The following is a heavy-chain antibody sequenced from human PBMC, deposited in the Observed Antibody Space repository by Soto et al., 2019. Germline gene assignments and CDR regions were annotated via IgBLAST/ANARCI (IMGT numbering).Heavy chain of an antibody. CDR1: GGTFTSYI. Sequence: QVRLVQSGAEVKKPGSSVKVSCKGSGGTFTSYIITWVREAPGQGLEWIGGIVPKFATTNYAQKFRGRLTLAADEPSNMVYIELSIQRSEDTGVYYCARGREESFGRHYHGLDVGGQGTTVTGS. J-gene: IGHJ6*02. CDR2: IVPKFATT. D-gene: IGHD3-10*01. CDR3: ARGREESFGRHYHGLDV. V-gene: IGHV1-69*12.